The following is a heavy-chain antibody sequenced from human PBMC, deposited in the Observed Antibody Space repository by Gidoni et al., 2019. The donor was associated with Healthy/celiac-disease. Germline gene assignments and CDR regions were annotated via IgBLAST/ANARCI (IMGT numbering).Heavy chain of an antibody. Sequence: QVQLVESGGGLVKPGGYLSLSCAASGLPFSDYSVSWIRQAPGKGLEWVSYISSSSSYTNYADSVKGRFTISRDNAKNSLYLQMNSLRAEDTAVYYCARSRPSIAAAGYSGAFDIWGQGTMVTVSS. CDR3: ARSRPSIAAAGYSGAFDI. CDR1: GLPFSDYS. J-gene: IGHJ3*02. V-gene: IGHV3-11*06. CDR2: ISSSSSYT. D-gene: IGHD6-13*01.